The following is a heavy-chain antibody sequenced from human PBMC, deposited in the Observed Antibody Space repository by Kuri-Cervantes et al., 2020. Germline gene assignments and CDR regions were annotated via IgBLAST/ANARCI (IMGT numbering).Heavy chain of an antibody. CDR2: ISSSGSTI. J-gene: IGHJ4*02. D-gene: IGHD3-10*01. Sequence: GESLKISCAASGFTFSDYYMSWIRQAPGKGLEWVSYISSSGSTIYYADSVKGRFTTSRDNAKNSLYLQMNSLRAEDTAVYYCARDMVRGVTILDWGQGTLVTVSS. CDR1: GFTFSDYY. V-gene: IGHV3-11*04. CDR3: ARDMVRGVTILD.